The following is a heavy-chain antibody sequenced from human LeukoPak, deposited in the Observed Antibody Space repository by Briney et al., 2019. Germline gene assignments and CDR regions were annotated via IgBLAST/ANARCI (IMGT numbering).Heavy chain of an antibody. V-gene: IGHV4-4*02. J-gene: IGHJ6*02. D-gene: IGHD2-8*01. CDR2: IYHSGSI. CDR3: ARDNGAIRAYYYHGMDV. Sequence: SETLSLTCAVSGGSISSRNWWSWVRQPPGKGLEWIGEIYHSGSINYNPSLKSRVTISVDKSKNQLALRLTSVTAADTAVYYCARDNGAIRAYYYHGMDVWGQGTTVTVSS. CDR1: GGSISSRNW.